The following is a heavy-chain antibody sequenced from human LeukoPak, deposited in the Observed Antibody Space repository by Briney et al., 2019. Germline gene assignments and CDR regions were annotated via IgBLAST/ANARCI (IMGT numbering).Heavy chain of an antibody. CDR2: IYYSGST. Sequence: SETLSLTCTVSGGSISSYYWGWIRQPPGKGLEWIGSIYYSGSTYYNPSLKSRVTISVDTSKNQFSLKLSSVTAADTAVYYCAKSYGSGYYFDYWGQGTLVTVSS. D-gene: IGHD3-10*01. V-gene: IGHV4-39*07. CDR3: AKSYGSGYYFDY. CDR1: GGSISSYY. J-gene: IGHJ4*02.